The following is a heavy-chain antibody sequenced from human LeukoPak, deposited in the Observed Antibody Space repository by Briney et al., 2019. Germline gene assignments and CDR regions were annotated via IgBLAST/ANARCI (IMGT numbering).Heavy chain of an antibody. V-gene: IGHV4-59*01. D-gene: IGHD2-2*01. J-gene: IGHJ4*02. CDR1: GGSISSYY. CDR2: IYYSGST. CDR3: ARTEYHSHFDY. Sequence: PSETLSLTCTVSGGSISSYYWSWIRQPPGKGLEWIGYIYYSGSTNYNPSLKSRVTISVDTSKNQFSLKLSSVTAADTAVYYCARTEYHSHFDYWGQGTLVTVSS.